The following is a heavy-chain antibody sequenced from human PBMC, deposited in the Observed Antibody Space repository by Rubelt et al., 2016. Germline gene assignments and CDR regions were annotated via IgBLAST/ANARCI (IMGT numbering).Heavy chain of an antibody. CDR2: VYYGGRT. Sequence: TLSLTCTVSGGSMSMNSWSWIRQPPGKRLESIAYVYYGGRTHYNPSLKGRVTISGDRAKNQFSLRLSSLTAADTAVYYCARGGYGSQEATDALDIWGQGTMVTVSS. CDR1: GGSMSMNS. CDR3: ARGGYGSQEATDALDI. D-gene: IGHD4-17*01. V-gene: IGHV4-59*01. J-gene: IGHJ3*02.